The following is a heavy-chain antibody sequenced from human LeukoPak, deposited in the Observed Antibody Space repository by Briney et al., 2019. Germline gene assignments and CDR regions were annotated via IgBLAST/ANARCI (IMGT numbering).Heavy chain of an antibody. J-gene: IGHJ5*02. CDR2: INHSGST. CDR3: ARERSLGVVTAITWFDP. CDR1: GGSFSGYY. V-gene: IGHV4-34*01. Sequence: SETLSLTCAVYGGSFSGYYWSWLRQPPGKGLERIGEINHSGSTNYNPSLKSRVTISVDTSKIQFFLKLSSVTAADTAVYYCARERSLGVVTAITWFDPWGQGTLVTASS. D-gene: IGHD2-21*02.